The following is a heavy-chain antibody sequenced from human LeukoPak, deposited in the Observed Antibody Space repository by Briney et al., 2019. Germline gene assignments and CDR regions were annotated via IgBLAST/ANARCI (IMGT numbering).Heavy chain of an antibody. CDR3: VREVGRPKTFYFDS. V-gene: IGHV3-48*04. CDR1: GFVFSRDN. CDR2: ISEAI. J-gene: IGHJ4*02. Sequence: GGSLRLSCAASGFVFSRDNMNWVRRALGKGLEWVAHISEAIYYADPVQGRFTISRDNAKNSLYLQMSNLRAEDTAMYYCVREVGRPKTFYFDSWGRGTPVTVSS. D-gene: IGHD3-16*01.